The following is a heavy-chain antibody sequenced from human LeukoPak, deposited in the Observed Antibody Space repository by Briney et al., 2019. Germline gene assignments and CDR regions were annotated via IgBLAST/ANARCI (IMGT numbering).Heavy chain of an antibody. D-gene: IGHD1-26*01. J-gene: IGHJ4*02. V-gene: IGHV1-8*01. CDR3: ARVGGSEGYFDY. CDR1: GYTFTSYD. CDR2: MNPNSGNT. Sequence: ASVKVSCKASGYTFTSYDINWVRQATGQGLEWLGWMNPNSGNTGYAQKFQGRVTMTRNTSISTAYMELSSLRSEDTAVYYCARVGGSEGYFDYWGQGTLVTVSS.